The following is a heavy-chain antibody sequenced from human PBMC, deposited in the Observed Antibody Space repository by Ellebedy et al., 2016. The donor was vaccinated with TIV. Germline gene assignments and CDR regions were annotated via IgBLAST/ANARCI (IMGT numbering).Heavy chain of an antibody. V-gene: IGHV3-15*01. Sequence: GGSLRLSCAASGFTFSNAWMSWVRQAPGKGLEWVGRIKSKTDGGTTDYAAPVKGRFTISRDDSKNTLYLQMNSLKTEDTAVYYCTANTYYYDSSGYYDFDYWGQGTLVTVSS. CDR1: GFTFSNAW. CDR3: TANTYYYDSSGYYDFDY. D-gene: IGHD3-22*01. J-gene: IGHJ4*02. CDR2: IKSKTDGGTT.